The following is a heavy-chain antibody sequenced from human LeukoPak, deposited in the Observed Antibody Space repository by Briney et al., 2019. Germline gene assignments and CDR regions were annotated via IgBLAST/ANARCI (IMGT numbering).Heavy chain of an antibody. V-gene: IGHV4-39*07. CDR1: GGSISSSSYY. J-gene: IGHJ5*02. CDR3: ASLYYYGSGSVKFDP. Sequence: SETLSLTCTVSGGSISSSSYYWGWIRQPPGKGLEWIGSIYHSGSTYYNPSLKSRVTISVDTSKNQFSLKLSSVTAADTAVYYCASLYYYGSGSVKFDPWGQGTLVTVSS. CDR2: IYHSGST. D-gene: IGHD3-10*01.